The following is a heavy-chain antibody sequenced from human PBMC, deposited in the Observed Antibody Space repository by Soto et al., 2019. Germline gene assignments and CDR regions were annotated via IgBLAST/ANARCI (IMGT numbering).Heavy chain of an antibody. D-gene: IGHD6-19*01. Sequence: GASVKVSCKASGYTFSSFRISWVRQAPGQGLEWMGWMNPNSGNTGYAQKFQGRVTMTRNTSISTAYMELSSLRSEDTAVYYCATEDSSGWYTVFDYWGQGTLVTVSS. J-gene: IGHJ4*02. CDR3: ATEDSSGWYTVFDY. V-gene: IGHV1-8*02. CDR1: GYTFSSFR. CDR2: MNPNSGNT.